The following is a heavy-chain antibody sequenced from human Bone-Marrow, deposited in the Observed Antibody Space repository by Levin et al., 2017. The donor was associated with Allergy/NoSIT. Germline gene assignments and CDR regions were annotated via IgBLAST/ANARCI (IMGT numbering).Heavy chain of an antibody. J-gene: IGHJ5*02. Sequence: SETLSLTCAVSGGSISSGGYSWSWIRQPPGKGLEWIGYIYHSGSTYYNPSLKSRVTISVDRSKNQFSLKLSSVTAADTAVYYCARAVLLRFLEWTDDWFDPWGQGTLVTVSS. CDR1: GGSISSGGYS. V-gene: IGHV4-30-2*01. D-gene: IGHD3-3*01. CDR2: IYHSGST. CDR3: ARAVLLRFLEWTDDWFDP.